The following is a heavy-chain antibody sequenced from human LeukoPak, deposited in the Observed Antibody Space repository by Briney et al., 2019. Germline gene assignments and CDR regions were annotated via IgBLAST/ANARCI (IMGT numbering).Heavy chain of an antibody. D-gene: IGHD3-22*01. CDR2: IKSKTDGGTT. J-gene: IGHJ4*02. CDR1: GFTFSNAW. V-gene: IGHV3-15*01. CDR3: SRMIVPSDFDY. Sequence: GGSLRLSCAASGFTFSNAWMSWVRQAPGKGPEWVGRIKSKTDGGTTDYAAPVKGRFTISRDDSKNTLYLQMNSLKTEDTAVYYCSRMIVPSDFDYWGQGTLVTVSS.